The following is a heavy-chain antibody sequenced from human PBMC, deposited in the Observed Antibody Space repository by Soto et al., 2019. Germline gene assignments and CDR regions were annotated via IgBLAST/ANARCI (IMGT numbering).Heavy chain of an antibody. Sequence: QVQLVQSGAEVKKPGSSVKVSCKASGGTFSSYAISWVRQAPGQGLEWMGGIIPIFGTANYAQKFQGRVTITADESTSTAYMELSSLRSEDTAVYYCARGRLASAHRKLVPSAYGWFDPWGQGTLVTVSS. D-gene: IGHD1-1*01. J-gene: IGHJ5*02. CDR1: GGTFSSYA. V-gene: IGHV1-69*12. CDR3: ARGRLASAHRKLVPSAYGWFDP. CDR2: IIPIFGTA.